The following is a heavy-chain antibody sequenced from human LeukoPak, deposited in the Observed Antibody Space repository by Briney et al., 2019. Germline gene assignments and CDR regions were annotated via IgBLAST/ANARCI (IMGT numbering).Heavy chain of an antibody. Sequence: QTLSLTCVISGDSVSSKSAAWNRIRQSPSRGLEWLGRTYYRSKWFNDYAVSVRSRITINPDTSKNQFSLQLNSVTPEDTAVYFCARTSGYFDYWGQGTLVTVSS. V-gene: IGHV6-1*01. D-gene: IGHD6-19*01. CDR2: TYYRSKWFN. J-gene: IGHJ4*02. CDR1: GDSVSSKSAA. CDR3: ARTSGYFDY.